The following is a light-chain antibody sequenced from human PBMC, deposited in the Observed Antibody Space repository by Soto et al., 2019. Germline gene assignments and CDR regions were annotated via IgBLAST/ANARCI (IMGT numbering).Light chain of an antibody. CDR1: QSLLYSDGNTY. V-gene: IGKV2-30*01. Sequence: DVVMTQSPLSLPVTLGQPASISCRSSQSLLYSDGNTYLNWFHQRPGQSPRRLIYKVSIRDSGVPDSFSGTGSGTDFTLSISSVEADDVGIYFCMQATHWPRTFGQGTRLDIK. CDR2: KVS. J-gene: IGKJ1*01. CDR3: MQATHWPRT.